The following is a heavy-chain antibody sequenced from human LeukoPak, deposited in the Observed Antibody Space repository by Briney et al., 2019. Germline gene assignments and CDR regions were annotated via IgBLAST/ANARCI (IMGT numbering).Heavy chain of an antibody. J-gene: IGHJ4*02. CDR3: ARENPSGYYNRPIDY. Sequence: SETLSLTCTVSGGSISGSSYYWGWIRQPPGKGLEWIGSIYYSGSTYYNPSLKSRVTMSVDTSKNQFSLKLSSATAADTAIYYCARENPSGYYNRPIDYWGQGTLVTVSS. CDR1: GGSISGSSYY. V-gene: IGHV4-39*07. CDR2: IYYSGST. D-gene: IGHD3-22*01.